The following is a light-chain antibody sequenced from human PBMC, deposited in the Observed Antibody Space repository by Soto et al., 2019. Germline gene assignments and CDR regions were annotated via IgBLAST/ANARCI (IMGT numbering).Light chain of an antibody. V-gene: IGKV3-20*01. J-gene: IGKJ2*01. Sequence: VVLTQSPDTLSLSPGERAALSCRASQSIRSTYLAWYQQKPGQAPRLVIYGAFNRASGIPDRFSGSGSGTDFTLTISRLEPEDFAVYYCQQYGDSQYHFGQGTKIEIK. CDR3: QQYGDSQYH. CDR1: QSIRSTY. CDR2: GAF.